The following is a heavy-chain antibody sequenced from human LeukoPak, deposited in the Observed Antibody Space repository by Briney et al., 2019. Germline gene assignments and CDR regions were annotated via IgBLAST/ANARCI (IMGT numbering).Heavy chain of an antibody. D-gene: IGHD6-13*01. V-gene: IGHV1-18*01. Sequence: ASVKVSCKASGYTFTSYGISWVRQAPGQGLEWMGWISAYNGNTDYAQKLQGRVTMTTDTSTSTAYMELRSLRSDDTAVYYCARDTGAAAGTGGGFDYWGQGTLVTVSS. CDR3: ARDTGAAAGTGGGFDY. CDR1: GYTFTSYG. CDR2: ISAYNGNT. J-gene: IGHJ4*02.